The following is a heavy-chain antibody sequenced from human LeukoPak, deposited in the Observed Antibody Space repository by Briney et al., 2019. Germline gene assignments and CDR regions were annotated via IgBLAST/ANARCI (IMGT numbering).Heavy chain of an antibody. Sequence: GGSLRLSCAASGFTFSSYAMSWVRQAPGKGLEWVSAISGSGGSTYYADSAKGRFTISRDNSKNTLYLQMNSLRAEDTAVYYCAKSIFGVVIISYFDYWGQGTLVTVS. CDR2: ISGSGGST. CDR3: AKSIFGVVIISYFDY. V-gene: IGHV3-23*01. J-gene: IGHJ4*02. CDR1: GFTFSSYA. D-gene: IGHD3-3*01.